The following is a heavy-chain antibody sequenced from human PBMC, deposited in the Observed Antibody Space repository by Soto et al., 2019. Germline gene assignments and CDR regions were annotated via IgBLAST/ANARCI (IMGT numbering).Heavy chain of an antibody. D-gene: IGHD1-26*01. J-gene: IGHJ4*02. CDR3: TRDDSGLGIDY. Sequence: GGSLRLSCAASGFTFSNAWMSWVRQAPGKGLEWVSNIPSDGRDVSYADSVRGRFTISRDDARNTLYLQMSDLRVEDTAIYYCTRDDSGLGIDYWGQGTQVTVSS. V-gene: IGHV3-74*01. CDR1: GFTFSNAW. CDR2: IPSDGRDV.